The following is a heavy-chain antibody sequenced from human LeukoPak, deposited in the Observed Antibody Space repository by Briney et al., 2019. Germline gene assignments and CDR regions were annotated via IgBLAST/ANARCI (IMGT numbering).Heavy chain of an antibody. CDR1: VSTFRSYA. V-gene: IGHV1-69*05. J-gene: IGHJ4*02. CDR3: ARDPGGATGVFED. CDR2: IIPIFGRA. Sequence: ASVKVSCKASVSTFRSYAISWVRQAPGQGLERMGGIIPIFGRADYAQKFQGRVTITTDESTSTAYMDLSSLTAEDTAVYYCARDPGGATGVFEDWGQGTLVTVSS. D-gene: IGHD3-16*01.